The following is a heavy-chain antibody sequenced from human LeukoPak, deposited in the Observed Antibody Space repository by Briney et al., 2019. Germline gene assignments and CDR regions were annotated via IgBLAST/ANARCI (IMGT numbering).Heavy chain of an antibody. CDR3: ARAYCGGDCYDFDY. D-gene: IGHD2-21*02. J-gene: IGHJ4*02. Sequence: GGSLRLSCAASGFTFSSYEMNWVRQAPGKGLEWASYISSSGSTIYYADSVRGRFTISSDNAKNSLYLQMNSLRAEDTAVYYCARAYCGGDCYDFDYRGQGTLVTVSS. CDR2: ISSSGSTI. CDR1: GFTFSSYE. V-gene: IGHV3-48*03.